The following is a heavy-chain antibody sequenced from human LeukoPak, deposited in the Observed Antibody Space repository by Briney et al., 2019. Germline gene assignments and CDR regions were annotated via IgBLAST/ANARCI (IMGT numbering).Heavy chain of an antibody. V-gene: IGHV4-38-2*01. D-gene: IGHD5-24*01. CDR1: GYSISSGYF. CDR2: IDHRGDT. CDR3: ARGATISETGYFDF. Sequence: SETLSVTCDVSGYSISSGYFWGWIRQPPGKGLEWIAEIDHRGDTNYNPSVKSRVTISVDTSKNQFSLKVRSLSAADTAVYYCARGATISETGYFDFWGQGTPVTVSS. J-gene: IGHJ4*03.